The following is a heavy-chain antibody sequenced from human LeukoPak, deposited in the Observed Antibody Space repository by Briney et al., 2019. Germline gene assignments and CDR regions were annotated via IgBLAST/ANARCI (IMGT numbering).Heavy chain of an antibody. CDR2: ISHSGST. CDR1: GYSISSGYY. Sequence: PSETLSLTCAVSGYSISSGYYWGRIRQPPGKGLEWIGSISHSGSTYYNPSLKSRVTILVDSFKNQFSLNVNSVTAADTAVYYCARVDPKAVASSGYFDYWGQGTLVTVSS. D-gene: IGHD6-19*01. J-gene: IGHJ4*02. V-gene: IGHV4-38-2*01. CDR3: ARVDPKAVASSGYFDY.